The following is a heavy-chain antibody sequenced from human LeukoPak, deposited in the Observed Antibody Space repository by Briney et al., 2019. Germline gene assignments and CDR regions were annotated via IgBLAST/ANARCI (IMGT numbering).Heavy chain of an antibody. Sequence: GGSLRLSCAASGFTFEGFALFWVRQAPGKGLEWVSGINWNSGSVDFADSVKGGFTISRDNASNSQYMQMNSLNTEDTALSYCAKGTGGYYGPFDSWGQGTLVTVSS. CDR1: GFTFEGFA. V-gene: IGHV3-9*01. CDR3: AKGTGGYYGPFDS. CDR2: INWNSGSV. J-gene: IGHJ4*02. D-gene: IGHD3-3*01.